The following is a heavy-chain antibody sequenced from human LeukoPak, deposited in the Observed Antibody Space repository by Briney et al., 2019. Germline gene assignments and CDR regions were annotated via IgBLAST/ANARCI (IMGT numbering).Heavy chain of an antibody. CDR1: GGTFSSYA. CDR2: IIPIFGIA. Sequence: GASVKVSCKASGGTFSSYAISWVRQAPGQGLEWMGRIIPIFGIANYAQKFQGRVTITADKSTSTAYMELSSLRSEDTAVYYCARDGSVPAPNNWFDPWGQGTLVTVSS. D-gene: IGHD2-2*01. V-gene: IGHV1-69*04. J-gene: IGHJ5*02. CDR3: ARDGSVPAPNNWFDP.